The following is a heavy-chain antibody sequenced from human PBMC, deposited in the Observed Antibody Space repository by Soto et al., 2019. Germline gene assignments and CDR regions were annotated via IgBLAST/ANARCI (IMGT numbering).Heavy chain of an antibody. CDR2: ISYDGSNK. CDR1: GFTFSSYA. V-gene: IGHV3-30-3*01. CDR3: ARGRYYDFWSGYYSTAEWFDP. D-gene: IGHD3-3*01. J-gene: IGHJ5*02. Sequence: GGSLRLSCAASGFTFSSYAMHWVRQAPGKGLEWVAVISYDGSNKYYADSVKGRFTISRDNSKDTLYLQMNSLRAEDTAVYYCARGRYYDFWSGYYSTAEWFDPWGQGTRVTFSS.